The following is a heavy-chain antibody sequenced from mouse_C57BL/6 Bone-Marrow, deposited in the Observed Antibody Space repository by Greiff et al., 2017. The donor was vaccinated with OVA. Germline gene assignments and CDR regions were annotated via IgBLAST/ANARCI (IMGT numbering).Heavy chain of an antibody. V-gene: IGHV3-6*01. CDR2: ISYDGSN. Sequence: EVQLQESGPGLVKPSQSLSLTCSVTGYSITSGYYWNWIRQFPGNKLEWMGYISYDGSNNYNSSLKNRISLTRDTSKNQFFLKLNSVTTEDTATYDGASYYYGVPWYIDVWGTGTTVTVSS. J-gene: IGHJ1*03. CDR1: GYSITSGYY. CDR3: ASYYYGVPWYIDV. D-gene: IGHD1-1*01.